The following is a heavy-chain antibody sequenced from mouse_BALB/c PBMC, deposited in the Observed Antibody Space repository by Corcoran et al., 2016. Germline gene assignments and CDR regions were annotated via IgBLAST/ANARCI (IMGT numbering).Heavy chain of an antibody. CDR3: ARRANGYFDY. CDR2: IYWDYDK. CDR1: GFSLSTSGMG. D-gene: IGHD1-1*02. Sequence: QVTLKESGPGILQPSQTLSLTCSFSGFSLSTSGMGVSWIRQPSGKGLEWLAHIYWDYDKRYTPSLKSRLTISKATSSNQVFLKITSVDTADTATYYCARRANGYFDYGGQGTTLTFSS. J-gene: IGHJ2*01. V-gene: IGHV8-12*01.